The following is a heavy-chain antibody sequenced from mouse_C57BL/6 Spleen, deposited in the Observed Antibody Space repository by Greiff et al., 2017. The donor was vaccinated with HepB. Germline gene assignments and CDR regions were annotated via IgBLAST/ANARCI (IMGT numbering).Heavy chain of an antibody. V-gene: IGHV1-19*01. CDR1: GYTFTDYY. D-gene: IGHD2-2*01. CDR3: ARGERSTMVTTTGVYYAMDY. J-gene: IGHJ4*01. CDR2: INPYNGGT. Sequence: VQLQQSGPVLVKPGASVKMSCKASGYTFTDYYMNWVKQSHGKSLEWIGVINPYNGGTSYNQKFKGKATLTVDKSSSTAYMELNSLTSEDSAVYYCARGERSTMVTTTGVYYAMDYWGQGTSVTVSS.